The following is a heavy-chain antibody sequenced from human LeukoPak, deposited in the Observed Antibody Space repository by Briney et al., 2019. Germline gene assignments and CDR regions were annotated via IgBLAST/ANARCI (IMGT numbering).Heavy chain of an antibody. CDR3: ARDRLGYYYDSSGYYPAFGY. J-gene: IGHJ4*02. CDR2: IRHDGNNK. Sequence: GGSLRLSCAASGFTFSSYGMHWVRQAPGKGLEWVAFIRHDGNNKFYADSVRGRFTISRDNSKNTLFLQMDGLRTEDTAVYYCARDRLGYYYDSSGYYPAFGYWGQGTLVTVSS. V-gene: IGHV3-30*02. CDR1: GFTFSSYG. D-gene: IGHD3-22*01.